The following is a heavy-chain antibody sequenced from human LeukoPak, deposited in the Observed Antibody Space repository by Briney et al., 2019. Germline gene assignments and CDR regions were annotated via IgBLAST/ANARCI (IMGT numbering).Heavy chain of an antibody. Sequence: GGSLRLSCAASGFTVSNNYMSWVRQRPGKGLEWVSVIYSGGNTYYADSVRGRFTISRDTTQNSLFLQMNSLRAEDTALYYRARERTPKHYYGSGTYDRYFDHWGQGTPVTVSS. D-gene: IGHD3-10*01. CDR2: IYSGGNT. J-gene: IGHJ4*02. V-gene: IGHV3-66*01. CDR1: GFTVSNNY. CDR3: ARERTPKHYYGSGTYDRYFDH.